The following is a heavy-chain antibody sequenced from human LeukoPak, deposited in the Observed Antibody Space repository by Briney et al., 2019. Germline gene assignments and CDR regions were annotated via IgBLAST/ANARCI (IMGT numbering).Heavy chain of an antibody. D-gene: IGHD1-7*01. CDR2: INPNSGGT. J-gene: IGHJ4*02. CDR1: GYTFTNYG. V-gene: IGHV1-2*02. Sequence: ASVKVSCKASGYTFTNYGFSWVRQAPGQGLEWMGWINPNSGGTNYAQKFQGRVTMTRDTSISTAYMELSRLRSDDTAVYYCARDSRHNWNYGDCVDYWGQGTLVTVSS. CDR3: ARDSRHNWNYGDCVDY.